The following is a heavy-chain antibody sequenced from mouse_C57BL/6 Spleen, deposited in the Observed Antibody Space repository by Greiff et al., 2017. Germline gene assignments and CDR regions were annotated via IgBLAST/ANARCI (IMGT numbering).Heavy chain of an antibody. V-gene: IGHV10-3*01. J-gene: IGHJ1*03. Sequence: EVKLVESGGGLVQPKGSLKLLCAASGFTFNTYAMHWVRQAPGKGLEWVARIRSKSSNYATYYADSVKDRFTISRDDSQSMLYLQMNNLKTEDTAMYYCVRGELYYDYDGWYFDVWGTGTTVTVSS. CDR2: IRSKSSNYAT. D-gene: IGHD2-4*01. CDR1: GFTFNTYA. CDR3: VRGELYYDYDGWYFDV.